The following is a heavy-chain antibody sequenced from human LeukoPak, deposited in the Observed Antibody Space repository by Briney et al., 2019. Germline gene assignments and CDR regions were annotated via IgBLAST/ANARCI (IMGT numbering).Heavy chain of an antibody. CDR1: GGSISSQY. Sequence: SETLSLTCTVSGGSISSQYWSWIRQSPGKGLEWIGYIDPTGLTSYNPSLNSRVTISEDTSKNQFSLKVRSVSTADTAVYFCARLTPYHGNHYFDYWGQGTLVTVSS. V-gene: IGHV4-4*09. J-gene: IGHJ4*02. D-gene: IGHD1-14*01. CDR2: IDPTGLT. CDR3: ARLTPYHGNHYFDY.